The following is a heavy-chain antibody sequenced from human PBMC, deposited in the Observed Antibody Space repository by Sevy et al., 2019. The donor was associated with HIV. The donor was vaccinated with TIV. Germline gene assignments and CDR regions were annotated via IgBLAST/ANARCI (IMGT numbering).Heavy chain of an antibody. CDR1: GFTFSSYS. Sequence: GGSLRLSCAASGFTFSSYSMNWVRRAPGMGLEWVSSISISSNHIYYADLVKGRFTISRGNAKNSLYLQMNSLRAEDTAVYYCARAPEENYDYITGSFDYWGQGTLVTVSS. V-gene: IGHV3-21*01. CDR3: ARAPEENYDYITGSFDY. CDR2: ISISSNHI. D-gene: IGHD3-16*01. J-gene: IGHJ4*02.